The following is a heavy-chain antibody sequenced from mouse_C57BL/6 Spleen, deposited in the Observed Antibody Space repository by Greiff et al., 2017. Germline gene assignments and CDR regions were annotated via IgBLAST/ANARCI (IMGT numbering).Heavy chain of an antibody. Sequence: VKLMESDAELVKPGASVKISCTVSGYTFTDHTIHWMKQRPEQGLEWIGYIYPRDGSTKYNEKFKGKATLTADKSSSTAYMQLNSLTSEDSAVYFWARDRWSYFDYWGQGTTLTVSS. D-gene: IGHD2-14*01. V-gene: IGHV1-78*01. CDR2: IYPRDGST. CDR1: GYTFTDHT. CDR3: ARDRWSYFDY. J-gene: IGHJ2*01.